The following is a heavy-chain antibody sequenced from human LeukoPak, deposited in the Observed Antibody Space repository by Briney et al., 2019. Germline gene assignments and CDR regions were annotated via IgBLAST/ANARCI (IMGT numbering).Heavy chain of an antibody. D-gene: IGHD3-22*01. CDR3: ARHPNYYDSSGYNYTWFDP. CDR2: IYPGDSDT. Sequence: GESLKISCKGSGYSFTSYWIGWVRQMPGKGLEWMGIIYPGDSDTRYSPSFQGQVTISADKSISTAYLQWSSLKASDTAMYYCARHPNYYDSSGYNYTWFDPWGQGTLVTVSS. V-gene: IGHV5-51*01. CDR1: GYSFTSYW. J-gene: IGHJ5*02.